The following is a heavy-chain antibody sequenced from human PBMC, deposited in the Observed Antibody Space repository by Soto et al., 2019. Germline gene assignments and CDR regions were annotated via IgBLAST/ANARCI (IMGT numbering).Heavy chain of an antibody. D-gene: IGHD2-15*01. CDR1: GGTFSSYA. CDR3: ARERCSGGSCPPYYFDY. Sequence: SVKVSCKASGGTFSSYAISWVLQAPGQGLEWMGGIIPIFGTANYAQKFQGRVTITADESTSTAYMELSSLRSEDTAVYYCARERCSGGSCPPYYFDYWGQGTLVTVSS. CDR2: IIPIFGTA. V-gene: IGHV1-69*13. J-gene: IGHJ4*02.